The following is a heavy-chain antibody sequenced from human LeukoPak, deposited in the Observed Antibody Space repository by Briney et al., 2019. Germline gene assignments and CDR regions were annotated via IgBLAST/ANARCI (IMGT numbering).Heavy chain of an antibody. CDR3: ARGKPNYGDYVPFDY. CDR2: IIPIFGTA. Sequence: SVTVSCKASGGTFSSYAISWVRQAPGQGLEWMGGIIPIFGTANYAQKFQGRVTITADKSTSTAYMELSGLRSEDTAVYYCARGKPNYGDYVPFDYWGQGTLVTVSS. D-gene: IGHD4-17*01. CDR1: GGTFSSYA. V-gene: IGHV1-69*06. J-gene: IGHJ4*02.